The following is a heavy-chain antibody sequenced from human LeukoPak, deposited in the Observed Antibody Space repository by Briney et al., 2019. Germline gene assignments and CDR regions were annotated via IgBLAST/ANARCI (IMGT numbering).Heavy chain of an antibody. Sequence: WIRQPPGKGLEWIGYIYYSGSTFYNPSLKSRVTISVDTSKNQFSLKLSSVTAADTAVYYCARGRVANGLDFDYWGQGTLVTVSS. CDR2: IYYSGST. J-gene: IGHJ4*02. CDR3: ARGRVANGLDFDY. V-gene: IGHV4-30-4*08. D-gene: IGHD3-3*01.